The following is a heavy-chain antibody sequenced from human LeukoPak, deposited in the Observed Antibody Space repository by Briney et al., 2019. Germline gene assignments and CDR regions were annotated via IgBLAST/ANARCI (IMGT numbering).Heavy chain of an antibody. Sequence: GGSLRLSCVASGFTFSSYAMSWVRQAPGTGLEWVSGISGNGGNTYYADSVKGRFTISRDNSKNTLYLQMNSLRAEDTAVYYCAKVLFYDFWSGPPDYWGQGTLVTVSS. V-gene: IGHV3-23*01. J-gene: IGHJ4*02. CDR2: ISGNGGNT. D-gene: IGHD3-3*01. CDR3: AKVLFYDFWSGPPDY. CDR1: GFTFSSYA.